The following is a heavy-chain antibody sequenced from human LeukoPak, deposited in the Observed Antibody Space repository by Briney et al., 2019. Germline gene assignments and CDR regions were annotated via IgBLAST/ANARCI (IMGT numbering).Heavy chain of an antibody. CDR3: AKDPTSLTIRLNWFDP. CDR1: GFSFSTYA. D-gene: IGHD3-3*01. Sequence: GGSLRLSCAASGFSFSTYAMTWVRQAPGKGLEWVSAISGSGGSTYYADSVKGRFTISRDNPKNTLYLQMNSLRAEDTAVYYCAKDPTSLTIRLNWFDPWGQGTLVTVSS. V-gene: IGHV3-23*01. J-gene: IGHJ5*02. CDR2: ISGSGGST.